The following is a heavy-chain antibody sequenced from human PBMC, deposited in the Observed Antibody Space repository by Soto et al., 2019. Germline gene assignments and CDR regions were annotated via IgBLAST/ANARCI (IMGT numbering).Heavy chain of an antibody. Sequence: PGGSLRLSCAASGFTVNSNYMSWVRQAPGKGLEWVSVIYSDGSTYYADSVKGRFIISRDNSNNTLYFQMNSLRAEDTAVYYCTNRRIGVVVVAATGAPLAFDIWGQGTMVTVSS. D-gene: IGHD2-15*01. J-gene: IGHJ3*02. V-gene: IGHV3-66*01. CDR1: GFTVNSNY. CDR3: TNRRIGVVVVAATGAPLAFDI. CDR2: IYSDGST.